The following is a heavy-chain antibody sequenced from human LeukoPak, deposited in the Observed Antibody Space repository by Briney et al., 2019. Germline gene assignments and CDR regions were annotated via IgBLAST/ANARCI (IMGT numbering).Heavy chain of an antibody. Sequence: GRSLSHSCAASGVTLCSYAMHGVRQAPAKGLEWVAVISFDGGNKYCADYVKGRFIISRDNSNDTRYLQMHSLRAEDTAVYYCARDSYSCSGGSCHRTNYYGMDVWGQGTTVTVSS. CDR3: ARDSYSCSGGSCHRTNYYGMDV. D-gene: IGHD2-15*01. V-gene: IGHV3-30*04. CDR1: GVTLCSYA. CDR2: ISFDGGNK. J-gene: IGHJ6*02.